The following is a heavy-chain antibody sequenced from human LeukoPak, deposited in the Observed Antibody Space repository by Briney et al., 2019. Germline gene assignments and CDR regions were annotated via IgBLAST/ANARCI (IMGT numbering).Heavy chain of an antibody. CDR3: TRDGVETYYDSGSYSYGMDV. D-gene: IGHD3-10*01. Sequence: PGGSLRLSCAASGFTFSSYGMHWVRQAPGKGLEWVAVIWYDGTNKYYADSVKGRFTISRDNSKNTLYLQMNSLGAEDTAVYYCTRDGVETYYDSGSYSYGMDVWGQGTTVTVSS. V-gene: IGHV3-33*01. CDR2: IWYDGTNK. J-gene: IGHJ6*02. CDR1: GFTFSSYG.